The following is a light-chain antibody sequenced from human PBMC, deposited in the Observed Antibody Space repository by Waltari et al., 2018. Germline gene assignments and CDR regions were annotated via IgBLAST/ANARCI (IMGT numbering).Light chain of an antibody. J-gene: IGKJ1*01. Sequence: EIVLTQSPGTLSLSPGERATLSCRASQSVGRSLAWYQQKPGLPPRLLIYDTSSRATGTPGRFSGSGSGTDFSLAISSLEPEDFAVYFCQHYMNLPVTFGQGTKVEI. CDR1: QSVGRS. CDR3: QHYMNLPVT. V-gene: IGKV3-20*01. CDR2: DTS.